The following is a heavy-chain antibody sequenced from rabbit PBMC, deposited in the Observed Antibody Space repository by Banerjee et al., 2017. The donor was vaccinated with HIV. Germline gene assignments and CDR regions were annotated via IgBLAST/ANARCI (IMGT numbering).Heavy chain of an antibody. CDR2: IYTNSGST. J-gene: IGHJ4*01. Sequence: QEQLEESGGDLVKPEGSLTLTCTASGFSFSSSYWIYWVRQAPGKGLEWIACIYTNSGSTWYASWVNGRFTIFRSTSLNTVDLRMTSLTAADTATYFCARDSLGYYYFNFWGPGTLVTVS. CDR1: GFSFSSSYW. CDR3: ARDSLGYYYFNF. D-gene: IGHD1-1*01. V-gene: IGHV1S43*01.